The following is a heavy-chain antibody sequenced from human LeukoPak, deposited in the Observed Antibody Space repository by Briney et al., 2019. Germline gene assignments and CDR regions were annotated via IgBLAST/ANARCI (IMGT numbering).Heavy chain of an antibody. CDR1: GFTFSSYS. CDR2: ISSSSSYI. J-gene: IGHJ4*02. CDR3: ARDPASMVRGIFDY. D-gene: IGHD3-10*01. Sequence: PGGSLRLSCAASGFTFSSYSMNWVRQAPGKGLEWVSSISSSSSYIYYADSVKGRFTISRDNAKNSLYLQMNSLRAEDTAVYYCARDPASMVRGIFDYWGRGTLVTVSS. V-gene: IGHV3-21*01.